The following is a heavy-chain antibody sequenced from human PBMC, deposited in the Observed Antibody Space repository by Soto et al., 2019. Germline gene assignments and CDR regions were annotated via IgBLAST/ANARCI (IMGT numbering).Heavy chain of an antibody. CDR2: INESGST. Sequence: QVQLQQWGAGLVKPSETLSLSCAVYGQSFSGHSWAWIRQPPGKVLEWIGEINESGSTYYNPSLKSRVTISTDTSKNQFSLNVSSVSAAHTAAYFCARGSGIVSLPGELEDVKYDYWGQGTLVNVSS. J-gene: IGHJ4*02. CDR3: ARGSGIVSLPGELEDVKYDY. V-gene: IGHV4-34*01. D-gene: IGHD1-1*01. CDR1: GQSFSGHS.